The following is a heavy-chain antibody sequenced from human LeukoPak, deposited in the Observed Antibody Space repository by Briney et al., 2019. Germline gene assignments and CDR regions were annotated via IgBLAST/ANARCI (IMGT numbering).Heavy chain of an antibody. CDR3: ARHGGVGVIPDFDY. J-gene: IGHJ4*02. V-gene: IGHV4-39*01. D-gene: IGHD2-8*02. CDR1: GDSISSSSYY. CDR2: IYYSGST. Sequence: SETLSLTCTVSGDSISSSSYYWGWIRQPPGKGLEWIGSIYYSGSTYYNPSLKSRVTMSVDTSKNQFSLKLSSVTAADMAVYYCARHGGVGVIPDFDYWGPGTLVTVSS.